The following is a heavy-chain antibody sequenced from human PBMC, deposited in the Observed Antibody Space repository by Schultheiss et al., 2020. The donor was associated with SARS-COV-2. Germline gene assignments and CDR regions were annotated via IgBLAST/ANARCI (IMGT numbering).Heavy chain of an antibody. CDR1: GYTFTGYY. D-gene: IGHD4-11*01. CDR3: AKEKDYSIYGMDV. V-gene: IGHV1-18*04. Sequence: ASVKVSCKASGYTFTGYYMHWVRQAPEQGLEWMGWISAYNGNTNYAQKLQGRVTMTTDTSTSTAYMELRSLRSDDTAVYYCAKEKDYSIYGMDVWGQGTTVTVSS. CDR2: ISAYNGNT. J-gene: IGHJ6*02.